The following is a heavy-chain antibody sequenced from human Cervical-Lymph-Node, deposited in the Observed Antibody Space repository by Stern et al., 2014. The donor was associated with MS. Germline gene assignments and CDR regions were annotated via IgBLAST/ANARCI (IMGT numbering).Heavy chain of an antibody. V-gene: IGHV2-26*01. D-gene: IGHD3-16*02. Sequence: QVTLRESGPVLVKPTETLTLTCTVSGFSLSNARMGGSWIRQPPGKALEWLAHIFSNDEKSYSTSLKSRLTISKDTSKSQVVLTMTNMDPVDTAAYYCARILITFGGVIVGFQHWGQGTLVTVSS. CDR3: ARILITFGGVIVGFQH. J-gene: IGHJ1*01. CDR2: IFSNDEK. CDR1: GFSLSNARMG.